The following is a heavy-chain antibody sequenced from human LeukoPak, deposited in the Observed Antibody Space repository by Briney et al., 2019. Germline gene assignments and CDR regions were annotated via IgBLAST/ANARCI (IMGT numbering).Heavy chain of an antibody. Sequence: PSETLSLTCTASGAPISRFYWSWVPQPPGKGLEWIGNIYNGVPTFFNPSLHSRVTLSVDTSKTQFSLQLASVTAADTAIYYCVQSTGWPGFDYWGQGILVSVSS. CDR1: GAPISRFY. CDR3: VQSTGWPGFDY. CDR2: IYNGVPT. V-gene: IGHV4-4*09. J-gene: IGHJ4*02. D-gene: IGHD6-19*01.